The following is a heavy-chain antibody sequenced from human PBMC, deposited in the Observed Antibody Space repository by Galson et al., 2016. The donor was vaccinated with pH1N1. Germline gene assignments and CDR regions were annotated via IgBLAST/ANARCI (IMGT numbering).Heavy chain of an antibody. D-gene: IGHD1-1*01. CDR3: ATVGNWNEEWGHWFEP. J-gene: IGHJ5*02. CDR1: GGSISSSSYY. CDR2: IYYSGST. V-gene: IGHV4-39*02. Sequence: SETLSLTCTVSGGSISSSSYYWDWIRQPPGKGLEWIGSIYYSGSTYYNPSLKSRVTISVDTSKNHFSLKLSSVTAADTAVYYCATVGNWNEEWGHWFEPWGQGTLVTVSS.